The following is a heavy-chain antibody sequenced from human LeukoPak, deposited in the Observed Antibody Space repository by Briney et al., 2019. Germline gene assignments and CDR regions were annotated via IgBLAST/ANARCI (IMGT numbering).Heavy chain of an antibody. V-gene: IGHV3-21*01. Sequence: GGSLRPSCAASGFTFTTYGMHWVRQAPGKGLEWVSSISSSSSYIYYADSVKGRFTISRDNAKNSLYLQMNSLRAEDTAVYYCAKDRRAFYGSGSYYFLDWGQGTLVTVSS. J-gene: IGHJ4*02. CDR1: GFTFTTYG. CDR2: ISSSSSYI. D-gene: IGHD3-10*01. CDR3: AKDRRAFYGSGSYYFLD.